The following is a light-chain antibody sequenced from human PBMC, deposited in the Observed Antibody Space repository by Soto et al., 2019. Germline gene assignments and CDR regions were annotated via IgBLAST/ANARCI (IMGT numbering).Light chain of an antibody. Sequence: QSALTQPPSASGSPGQSVTISCTGTSSDVGGYNYVSWYQHHPGKAPKLMIYEVSNRPSGVPDRFFGYKSGNTASLTISGLQAEDEADYYCCSYAGSYTWVFGSGTKVTVL. CDR1: SSDVGGYNY. CDR2: EVS. CDR3: CSYAGSYTWV. V-gene: IGLV2-8*01. J-gene: IGLJ1*01.